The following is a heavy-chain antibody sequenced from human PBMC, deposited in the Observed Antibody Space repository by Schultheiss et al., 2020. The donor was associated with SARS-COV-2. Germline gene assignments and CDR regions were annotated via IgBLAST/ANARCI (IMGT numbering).Heavy chain of an antibody. CDR3: ARGRWYWDD. D-gene: IGHD6-13*01. CDR1: GGSFSGYY. Sequence: SETLSLTCAVYGGSFSGYYWSWIRQPPGKGLEWIGEINHSGSTNYNPSLKSRVTISVDTSKNQFSLKLSSVTAADTAVYYCARGRWYWDDWGQGTLVTVSS. J-gene: IGHJ4*02. CDR2: INHSGST. V-gene: IGHV4-34*01.